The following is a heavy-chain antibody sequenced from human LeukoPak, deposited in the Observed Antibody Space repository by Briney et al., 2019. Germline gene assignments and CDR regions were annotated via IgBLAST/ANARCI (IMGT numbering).Heavy chain of an antibody. CDR2: INPSGGSA. D-gene: IGHD3-22*01. CDR1: GYTFTGYY. J-gene: IGHJ4*02. V-gene: IGHV1-46*01. Sequence: GASVKVSCKASGYTFTGYYMHWVRQAPGQGLEWMGVINPSGGSATYPQKFQGRVTMTRDSSTTTVYMELSSLRSEDTAVYYCARDAYYYDDGLASNFDYWGQGTLVTVSS. CDR3: ARDAYYYDDGLASNFDY.